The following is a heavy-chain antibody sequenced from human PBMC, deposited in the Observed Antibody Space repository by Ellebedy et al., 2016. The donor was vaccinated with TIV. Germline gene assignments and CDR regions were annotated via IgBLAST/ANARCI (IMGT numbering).Heavy chain of an antibody. D-gene: IGHD4-17*01. CDR2: IYYSGST. J-gene: IGHJ4*02. Sequence: SETLSLTCTVSGGSISSDYWSWIRQPPGKGLEWIGYIYYSGSTNYNPSLKSRVTISIDTSENQFSLKLTSVTAADTAVYYCARQALGDPRYMNVWGQGTLVTVSS. CDR1: GGSISSDY. V-gene: IGHV4-59*08. CDR3: ARQALGDPRYMNV.